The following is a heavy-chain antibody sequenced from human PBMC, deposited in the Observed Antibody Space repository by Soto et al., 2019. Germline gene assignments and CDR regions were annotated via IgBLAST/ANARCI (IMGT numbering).Heavy chain of an antibody. J-gene: IGHJ5*02. CDR3: ASEGYCGGDCYGNWFDP. CDR1: GGTFSSYT. CDR2: IIPILGIA. D-gene: IGHD2-21*02. V-gene: IGHV1-69*02. Sequence: QVQLVQSGAEVKKPGSSVMVSCKASGGTFSSYTISWVRQAPGQGLEWMGRIIPILGIANYAQKFQGRVTITADKSTSTSYMELSSLRSEDTAVYYCASEGYCGGDCYGNWFDPWGQGTLVTVSS.